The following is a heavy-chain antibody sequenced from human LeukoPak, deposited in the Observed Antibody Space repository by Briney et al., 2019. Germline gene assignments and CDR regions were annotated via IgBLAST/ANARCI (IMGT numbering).Heavy chain of an antibody. D-gene: IGHD2-21*02. CDR3: ARGDWAPFDY. CDR1: GFTFSDYW. CDR2: IDQDGSSK. Sequence: PGGSLRLSCVASGFTFSDYWMNWVRQAPGKGLEWVANIDQDGSSKYYLDSVKGRFTISRDNAKNSLYLQINNLRAEDTAVYFCARGDWAPFDYWGQGSLLTASS. V-gene: IGHV3-7*01. J-gene: IGHJ4*02.